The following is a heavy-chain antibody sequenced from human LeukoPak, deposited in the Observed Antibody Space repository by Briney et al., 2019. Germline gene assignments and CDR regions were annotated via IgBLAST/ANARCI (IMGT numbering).Heavy chain of an antibody. D-gene: IGHD3-9*01. CDR1: GYTFTSYA. CDR2: INAGNGNT. Sequence: ASVKVSCKASGYTFTSYAMHWVRQAPGQRLEWMGWINAGNGNTKYSQKFQGRVTITRDTSASTAYMGLSSLRSEDTAVYYCARVMGTGYFDWLLYNFGYWGQGTLVTVSS. V-gene: IGHV1-3*01. J-gene: IGHJ4*02. CDR3: ARVMGTGYFDWLLYNFGY.